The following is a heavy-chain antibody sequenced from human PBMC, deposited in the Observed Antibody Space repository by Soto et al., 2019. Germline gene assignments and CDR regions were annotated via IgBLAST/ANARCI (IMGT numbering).Heavy chain of an antibody. CDR2: IYYSGST. CDR1: GGSISSGGYY. CDR3: ARGDIVLVPAATEPRIAAAVYYGMDV. V-gene: IGHV4-31*03. Sequence: QVQLQESGPGLVKPSQTLSLTCTVSGGSISSGGYYWSWIRQHPGKGLEWIGYIYYSGSTYYNPSLKSRVTISVDTSKNQFSLKLSSVTAADTAVYYCARGDIVLVPAATEPRIAAAVYYGMDVWGQGTTVTVSS. D-gene: IGHD2-2*01. J-gene: IGHJ6*02.